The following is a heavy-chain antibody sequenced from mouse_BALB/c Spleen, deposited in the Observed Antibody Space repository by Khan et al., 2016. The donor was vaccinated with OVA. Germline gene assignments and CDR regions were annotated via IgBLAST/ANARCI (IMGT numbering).Heavy chain of an antibody. CDR1: GFAFSSYD. Sequence: EVQLQESGGGLVKPGGSLKLSCAASGFAFSSYDMSWVRQTPEKRLEWVATISSGGSYNYYQDSVKGRFTIARENARNTLYLQMSSLRSEDTALYYCARHRGRGGDYYALVYFAQRTSVTVSS. J-gene: IGHJ4*01. CDR2: ISSGGSYN. V-gene: IGHV5-9*02. D-gene: IGHD1-1*01. CDR3: ARHRGRGGDYYALVY.